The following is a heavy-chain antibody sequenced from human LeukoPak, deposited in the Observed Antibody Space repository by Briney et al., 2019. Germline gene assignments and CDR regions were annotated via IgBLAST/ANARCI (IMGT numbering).Heavy chain of an antibody. V-gene: IGHV3-33*01. CDR1: GFTFSSYG. D-gene: IGHD1-1*01. J-gene: IGHJ4*02. CDR3: ARDPLGTRPGFDY. CDR2: IWHDGNNE. Sequence: GGSLRLSCAASGFTFSSYGMHWVRQAPGKGLEWMTVIWHDGNNEYYADSVKGRFSVSRDNSKNTLYLQMNSLRVEDTAVYYCARDPLGTRPGFDYWGQGTLVTVSS.